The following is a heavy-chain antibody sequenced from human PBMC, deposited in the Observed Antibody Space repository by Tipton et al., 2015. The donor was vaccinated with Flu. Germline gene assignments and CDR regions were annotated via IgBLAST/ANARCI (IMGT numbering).Heavy chain of an antibody. CDR1: GFTFSTYW. J-gene: IGHJ4*02. V-gene: IGHV3-7*01. CDR3: ARDSPFGGL. CDR2: IKQDGSEK. Sequence: QLVQSGGGVVQPGGSLRLSCAAPGFTFSTYWMSWIRQAPGKGPEWVANIKQDGSEKNYVDSVKGRFTISRDNAKNSLYLQMNSLRAEDTAVYHCARDSPFGGLWGQGTLVAVSS. D-gene: IGHD3-16*01.